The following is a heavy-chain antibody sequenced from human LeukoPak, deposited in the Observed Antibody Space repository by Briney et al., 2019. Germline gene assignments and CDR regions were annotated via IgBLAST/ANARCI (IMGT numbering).Heavy chain of an antibody. D-gene: IGHD6-13*01. CDR3: ARDLSYGLHSSSWYYFDY. V-gene: IGHV1-46*01. Sequence: ASVKVSCKASGYTFTSYYMHWVRQAPGQGLECMGIINPSGGSTSYAQKFQGRVTMTRDMSTSTVYMELSSLRSEDTAVYYCARDLSYGLHSSSWYYFDYWGQGTLVTVSS. CDR1: GYTFTSYY. CDR2: INPSGGST. J-gene: IGHJ4*02.